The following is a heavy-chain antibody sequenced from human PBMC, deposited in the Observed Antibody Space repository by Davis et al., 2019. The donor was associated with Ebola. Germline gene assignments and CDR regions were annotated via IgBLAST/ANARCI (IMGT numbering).Heavy chain of an antibody. CDR2: IYYSGST. V-gene: IGHV4-61*05. D-gene: IGHD2-2*02. CDR3: ARVHCSSTSCYRRYYYYGMDV. J-gene: IGHJ6*02. Sequence: SETLSLTCTVSGDSISSSSYYWGWIRQPPGKGLEWIGYIYYSGSTNYNPSLKSRVTISVDTSKNQFSLKLSSVTAADTAVYYCARVHCSSTSCYRRYYYYGMDVWGQRTTVTVSS. CDR1: GDSISSSSYY.